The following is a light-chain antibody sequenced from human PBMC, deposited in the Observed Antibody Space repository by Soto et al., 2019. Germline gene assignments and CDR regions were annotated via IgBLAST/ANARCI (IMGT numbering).Light chain of an antibody. Sequence: QSVLTQPASGAGSPGESITISCTGTSSDVGGYNYVCWYKQHPGKAPQLMIYEVTNRPSGVSDRFSGSKSGNTASLTISGLQAEDEADYYCSSYTSSSTLYVFGTGTKVTVL. CDR3: SSYTSSSTLYV. J-gene: IGLJ1*01. V-gene: IGLV2-14*01. CDR2: EVT. CDR1: SSDVGGYNY.